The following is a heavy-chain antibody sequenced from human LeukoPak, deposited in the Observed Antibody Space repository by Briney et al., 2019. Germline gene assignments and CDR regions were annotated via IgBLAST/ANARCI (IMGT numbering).Heavy chain of an antibody. J-gene: IGHJ6*03. Sequence: GGSLRLSCAASGFTFSSYWMHWVRHAPGKGLVWVSRINSDGSSTSYADSVKGRLTISRDNAKNTLYLQMNSLRAEDTAVYYCAGAPRRPYYMDVWGKGTTVTVSS. V-gene: IGHV3-74*01. D-gene: IGHD6-6*01. CDR3: AGAPRRPYYMDV. CDR1: GFTFSSYW. CDR2: INSDGSST.